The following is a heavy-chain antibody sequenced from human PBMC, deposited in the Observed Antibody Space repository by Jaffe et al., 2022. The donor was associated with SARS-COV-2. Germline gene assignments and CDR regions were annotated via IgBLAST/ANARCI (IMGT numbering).Heavy chain of an antibody. V-gene: IGHV3-30*04. CDR3: AREPFGHGQKRFDH. J-gene: IGHJ4*02. CDR1: EFTFITYA. Sequence: QVQLVESGGGVVQPGRSLRLSCAVSEFTFITYAMHWVRQAPGKGLEWVAALLYDGTAENYADSVKGRFTISRDNSKNTLYLQMNSLRVEDTAVYYCAREPFGHGQKRFDHWGQGTLVTVSS. D-gene: IGHD3-3*01. CDR2: LLYDGTAE.